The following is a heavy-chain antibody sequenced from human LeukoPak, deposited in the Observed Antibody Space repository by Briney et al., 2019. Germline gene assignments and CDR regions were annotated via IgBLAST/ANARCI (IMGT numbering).Heavy chain of an antibody. CDR1: GFTFSSYG. V-gene: IGHV3-33*01. CDR2: IWYDGSNK. J-gene: IGHJ4*02. D-gene: IGHD3-3*01. CDR3: AREVRFLAGYYFDY. Sequence: PGGSLRLSCAASGFTFSSYGMHWVRQAPGKGLEWVAVIWYDGSNKYYADSVKGQFTISRDNSKNTLYLQMNSLRAEDTAVYYCAREVRFLAGYYFDYWGQGTLVTVSS.